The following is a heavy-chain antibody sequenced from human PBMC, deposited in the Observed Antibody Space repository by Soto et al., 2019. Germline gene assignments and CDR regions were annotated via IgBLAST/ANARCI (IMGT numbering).Heavy chain of an antibody. CDR3: ARDYGSGRFDY. Sequence: PSETLSLTCTVSGGSISSYYWSWIRQPPGKGLEWIGYIYYSGSTSYNPSLKSRVTISVDTSKNQFSLKLSSVTAADTAVYYCARDYGSGRFDYWGQGTLVTVSS. V-gene: IGHV4-59*01. CDR1: GGSISSYY. D-gene: IGHD3-10*01. J-gene: IGHJ4*02. CDR2: IYYSGST.